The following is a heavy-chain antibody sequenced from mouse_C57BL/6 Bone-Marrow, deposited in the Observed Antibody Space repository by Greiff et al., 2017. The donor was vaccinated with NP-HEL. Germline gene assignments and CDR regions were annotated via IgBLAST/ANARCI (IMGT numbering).Heavy chain of an antibody. D-gene: IGHD2-3*01. CDR1: GYTFTSYW. Sequence: QVQLQQPGAELVRPGPSVKLSCKASGYTFTSYWMHWVKQRPGQGLEWIGVIDPSDSYTNYNQKFKGKATLTVDTSSSTAYMQLSSLTSEDSAVYYCARGGDGYLWYFDVWGTGTTVTVSS. V-gene: IGHV1-59*01. CDR2: IDPSDSYT. J-gene: IGHJ1*03. CDR3: ARGGDGYLWYFDV.